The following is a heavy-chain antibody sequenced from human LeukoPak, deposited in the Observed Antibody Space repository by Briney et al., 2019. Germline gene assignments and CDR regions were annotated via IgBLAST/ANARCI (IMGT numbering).Heavy chain of an antibody. D-gene: IGHD4-23*01. Sequence: ASVKVSCKGSGYNFAGYYIHWVRQAPGQGLEWMGVINPRGTSTIYAEKFQGRIILTRDMSSTTDYMELSSLKSDDTAVYYCARDNSMDERGWWFDPWGQGTLVTVSS. CDR1: GYNFAGYY. CDR2: INPRGTST. J-gene: IGHJ5*02. V-gene: IGHV1-46*01. CDR3: ARDNSMDERGWWFDP.